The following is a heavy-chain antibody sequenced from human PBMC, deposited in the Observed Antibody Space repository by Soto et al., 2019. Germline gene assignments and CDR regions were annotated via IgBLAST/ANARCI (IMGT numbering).Heavy chain of an antibody. CDR1: GFTISNYN. D-gene: IGHD5-18*01. Sequence: GGSLRLSCAASGFTISNYNMHWVRQAPGKGLEWVALISYDGSTQYYADSVKGRFTISRDNSKSTLYLQMNSLRAEDTAMYYCAKGKGYTYGHAFDYWGQGTLVTVSS. V-gene: IGHV3-30*18. J-gene: IGHJ4*02. CDR2: ISYDGSTQ. CDR3: AKGKGYTYGHAFDY.